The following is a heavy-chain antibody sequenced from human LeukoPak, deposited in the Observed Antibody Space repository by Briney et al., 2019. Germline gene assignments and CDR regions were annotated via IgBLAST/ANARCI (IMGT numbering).Heavy chain of an antibody. Sequence: KSSETLSLTCTVSGGSISSYYWSWIRQPPGKGLEWIGYIYYSGSTNYNPSLKSRVTISVDTSKNQFSLKLSSVTAADTAVYYCARRLRYCSSTSCYKDDAFDIWGQGTMVTVSS. V-gene: IGHV4-59*08. CDR3: ARRLRYCSSTSCYKDDAFDI. J-gene: IGHJ3*02. D-gene: IGHD2-2*02. CDR1: GGSISSYY. CDR2: IYYSGST.